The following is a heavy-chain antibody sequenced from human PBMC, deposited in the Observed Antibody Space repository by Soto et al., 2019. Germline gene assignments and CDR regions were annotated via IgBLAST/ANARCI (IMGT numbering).Heavy chain of an antibody. J-gene: IGHJ5*02. D-gene: IGHD3-16*01. CDR2: INAGNGNT. CDR3: ASGLFPKNGGWFDP. V-gene: IGHV1-3*01. CDR1: GYTFTSYA. Sequence: QVQLVQSGAEVKKPGASVKVSCKASGYTFTSYAMHWVRQAPGQRLEWMGWINAGNGNTKYSQKFQGRGTITRDTSASTAYMELSSLRSEDTAVYYCASGLFPKNGGWFDPWGQGTLVTVSS.